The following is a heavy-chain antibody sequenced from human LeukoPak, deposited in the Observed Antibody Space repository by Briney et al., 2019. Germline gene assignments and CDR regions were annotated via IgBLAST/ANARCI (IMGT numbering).Heavy chain of an antibody. CDR2: IYSDNT. D-gene: IGHD2-8*02. J-gene: IGHJ5*02. CDR3: ARDTGGRGWFDP. Sequence: GGSLRLSCTVSGFTVSSNSMSWVRQAPGKGLEWVSFIYSDNTHYSDSVKGRFTISRDNSKNTLYLQMNTLRAEDTAVYYCARDTGGRGWFDPWGQGTLVTVSS. CDR1: GFTVSSNS. V-gene: IGHV3-53*01.